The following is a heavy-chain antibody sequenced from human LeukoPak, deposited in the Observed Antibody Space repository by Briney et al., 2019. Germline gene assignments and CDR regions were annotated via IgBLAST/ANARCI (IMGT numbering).Heavy chain of an antibody. Sequence: SETLSLTCAVYGGSFSGYYWSWIRQPPGKGLEWIGETNHSGSTNYNPSLKSRVTISVDTSKNQFSLRLSSVTAADTAIYYCARDGYNYGLDRFDYWGQGTLVTVSS. CDR2: TNHSGST. V-gene: IGHV4-34*01. CDR1: GGSFSGYY. J-gene: IGHJ4*02. CDR3: ARDGYNYGLDRFDY. D-gene: IGHD1-1*01.